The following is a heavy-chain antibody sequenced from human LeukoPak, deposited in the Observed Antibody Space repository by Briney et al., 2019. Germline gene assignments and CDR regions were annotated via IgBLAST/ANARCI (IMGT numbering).Heavy chain of an antibody. CDR2: ISGSGGST. CDR1: GFTFSSYA. V-gene: IGHV3-23*01. CDR3: AAGQQLVYFDY. D-gene: IGHD6-13*01. Sequence: GGSLRLSCAASGFTFSSYAMSWVRQAPGKGLEWVSAISGSGGSTYYADSVKGRFTISRDNSKNTLYLQMSSLRAEDTAVYYCAAGQQLVYFDYWGQGTLVTVSS. J-gene: IGHJ4*02.